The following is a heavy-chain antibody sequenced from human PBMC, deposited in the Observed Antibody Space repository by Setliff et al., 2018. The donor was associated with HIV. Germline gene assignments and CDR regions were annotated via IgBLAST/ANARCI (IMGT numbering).Heavy chain of an antibody. CDR3: ARDWGGSSWYYLDY. V-gene: IGHV1-69*13. CDR1: GGTFSSYG. Sequence: SVKVSCKSSGGTFSSYGVTWVRQAPGQGLEWMGGVIPLFGTEKVAQKFQGRVTITADESTNTAYMELSSLRSEDTAVYYCARDWGGSSWYYLDYWGQGTLVTVSS. CDR2: VIPLFGTE. J-gene: IGHJ4*02. D-gene: IGHD6-13*01.